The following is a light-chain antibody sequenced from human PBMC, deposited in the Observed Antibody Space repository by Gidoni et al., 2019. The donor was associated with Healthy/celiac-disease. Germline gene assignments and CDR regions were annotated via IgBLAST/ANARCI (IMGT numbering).Light chain of an antibody. CDR2: KVS. Sequence: DVVMTQSPLSLPVTLGQPASISCRSSQSLVYSDGNTYLNWFQQRPGQSQRRLIYKVSNRDSGVPDRFSGSGSGTDFTLKISRVEAEDVGVYYCMQGTHWPLWAFGQGTKLEIK. CDR1: QSLVYSDGNTY. J-gene: IGKJ2*01. V-gene: IGKV2-30*01. CDR3: MQGTHWPLWA.